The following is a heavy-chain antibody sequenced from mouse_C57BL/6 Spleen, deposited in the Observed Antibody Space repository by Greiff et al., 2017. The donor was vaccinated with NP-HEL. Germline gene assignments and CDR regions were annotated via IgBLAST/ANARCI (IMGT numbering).Heavy chain of an antibody. J-gene: IGHJ4*01. D-gene: IGHD2-1*01. CDR1: GYTFTSYG. V-gene: IGHV1-81*01. CDR3: ARWGGNYPYYYAMDY. CDR2: IYPGDGDT. Sequence: QVQLQQSGAELARPGASVKLSCKASGYTFTSYGISWVKQRTGQGLEWIGEIYPGDGDTNYNGKFKGKATLTADKSSSTAYMQLSSLTSEDSAVYFCARWGGNYPYYYAMDYWGQGTSVTVSS.